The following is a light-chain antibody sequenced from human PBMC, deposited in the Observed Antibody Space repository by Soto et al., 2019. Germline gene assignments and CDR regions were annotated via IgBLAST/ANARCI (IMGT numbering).Light chain of an antibody. CDR1: QHVRSNS. CDR2: AES. J-gene: IGKJ2*01. V-gene: IGKV3-20*01. Sequence: EIVLTQSPGNLSLSPGEGASLSCRTSQHVRSNSLAWYQHRPGQSPRLVIYAESTRATGIPDRFIGSGSGTVFSLTITKLEPEDLAIYYCLHYGTSPYIFGQGTRLEI. CDR3: LHYGTSPYI.